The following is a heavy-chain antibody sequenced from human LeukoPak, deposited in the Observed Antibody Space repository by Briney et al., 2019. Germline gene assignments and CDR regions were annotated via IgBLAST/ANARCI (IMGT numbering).Heavy chain of an antibody. D-gene: IGHD3-10*01. J-gene: IGHJ4*02. CDR2: ITDSGGNT. V-gene: IGHV3-23*01. CDR3: ARDLGSGSYAVDY. CDR1: GFTFSTYA. Sequence: GGSLRLSCTASGFTFSTYAMSWVRQAPGKGLEWVSAITDSGGNTYYAAPVKGRFTISRDNSKNSLYLQMNSLRAEDTALYHCARDLGSGSYAVDYWGQGTLVTVSS.